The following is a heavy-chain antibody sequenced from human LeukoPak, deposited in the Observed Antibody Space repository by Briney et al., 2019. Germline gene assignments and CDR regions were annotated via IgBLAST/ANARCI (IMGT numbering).Heavy chain of an antibody. CDR2: FDPEDGQK. CDR3: ATTFRATDDDYYGMDV. D-gene: IGHD2/OR15-2a*01. Sequence: ASVKVSCKVSGYTLTDLSVHWVRQTPGKGLEWMGGFDPEDGQKIYAQKFQGRVTMTDYTSTDTAYIEVSGLRSDDTAVCFCATTFRATDDDYYGMDVWGQGTTVTVSS. V-gene: IGHV1-24*01. CDR1: GYTLTDLS. J-gene: IGHJ6*02.